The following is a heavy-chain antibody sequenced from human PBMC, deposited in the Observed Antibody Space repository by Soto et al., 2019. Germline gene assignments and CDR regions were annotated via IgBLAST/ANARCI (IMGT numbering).Heavy chain of an antibody. CDR2: ISGGGGSP. J-gene: IGHJ4*02. Sequence: HPGGSLRLSCAASGFTFSNYAMNWVRQAPGKGLEWVSTISGGGGSPYYADSVKGRFTISRDNSKNTLYLQMNSLRAGDSAIYYCAKEGTSGLYYFDYWGQGTLVTVSS. D-gene: IGHD6-19*01. CDR1: GFTFSNYA. CDR3: AKEGTSGLYYFDY. V-gene: IGHV3-23*01.